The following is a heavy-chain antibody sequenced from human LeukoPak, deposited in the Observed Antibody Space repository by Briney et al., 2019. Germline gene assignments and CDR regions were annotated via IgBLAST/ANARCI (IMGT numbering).Heavy chain of an antibody. CDR3: ARGDDYGDSLVAY. CDR1: GFVFSGYE. Sequence: GGSLRLSCAASGFVFSGYEMNWVRQAPGKGLEWISSISTTGRTLNYADSVKGRFTISRDNAKDSLYLQMNSLSAEDTAVYYCARGDDYGDSLVAYWGQGTLVTVSS. J-gene: IGHJ4*02. CDR2: ISTTGRTL. V-gene: IGHV3-48*03. D-gene: IGHD4-17*01.